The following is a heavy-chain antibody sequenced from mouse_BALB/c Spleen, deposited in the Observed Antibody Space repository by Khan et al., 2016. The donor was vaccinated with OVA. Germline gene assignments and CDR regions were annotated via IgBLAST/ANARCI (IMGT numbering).Heavy chain of an antibody. CDR1: GYIFTNYV. V-gene: IGHV1S136*01. CDR3: ARGNWQSYYFDY. Sequence: VQLQQSGPELVKPGASVKMSCKPSGYIFTNYVLNWVKQKPGQGLEWIGYINPYNGGTKYNEKFKGKATLASDKSSITAYMELSSLTSEDSAVYYCARGNWQSYYFDYWGQGTTLTLSS. CDR2: INPYNGGT. J-gene: IGHJ2*01. D-gene: IGHD4-1*01.